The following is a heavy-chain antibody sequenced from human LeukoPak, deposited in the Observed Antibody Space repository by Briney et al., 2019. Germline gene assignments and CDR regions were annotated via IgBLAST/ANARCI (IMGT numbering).Heavy chain of an antibody. Sequence: GGSLRLSCAASGFSFSTYSMNWVRQAPGKGLEWVSYIVGSSSNIYYADSVKGRFTISRDNAKNSLYLQMNSLRAEDTAVYYCARDNHDILTGYSYYYYYGMDVWGQGTTVTVSS. CDR1: GFSFSTYS. V-gene: IGHV3-48*04. CDR3: ARDNHDILTGYSYYYYYGMDV. CDR2: IVGSSSNI. D-gene: IGHD3-9*01. J-gene: IGHJ6*02.